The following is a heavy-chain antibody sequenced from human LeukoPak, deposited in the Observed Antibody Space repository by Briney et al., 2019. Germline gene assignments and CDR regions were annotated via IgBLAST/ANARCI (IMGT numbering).Heavy chain of an antibody. Sequence: GGSLRLSCAASGFTFDDYAMHWVRQAPGKGLEWVSLISGDGGSTYYADSVKGRFTISRDNVQNLLYLQMNSLRAEDTAMYYCARDRGYFDNWGQGTLVTVSS. V-gene: IGHV3-43*02. CDR2: ISGDGGST. CDR1: GFTFDDYA. J-gene: IGHJ4*02. CDR3: ARDRGYFDN.